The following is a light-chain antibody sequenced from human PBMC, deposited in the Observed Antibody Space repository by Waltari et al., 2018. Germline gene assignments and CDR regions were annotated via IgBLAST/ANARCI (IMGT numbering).Light chain of an antibody. Sequence: QSLLTQPPSVSGAPGQRVTISRPGGRSNRGTVYHVHWYQQFPGAAPKLLIYSNNKRPSGVPDRFSASKSGTSASLDITGLQVEDEAVYYCQTYDSTVSASVFGGGTKLTVL. J-gene: IGLJ2*01. CDR1: RSNRGTVYH. CDR3: QTYDSTVSASV. V-gene: IGLV1-40*01. CDR2: SNN.